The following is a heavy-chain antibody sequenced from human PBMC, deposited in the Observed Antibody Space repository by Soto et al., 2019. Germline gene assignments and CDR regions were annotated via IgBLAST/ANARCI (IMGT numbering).Heavy chain of an antibody. J-gene: IGHJ6*02. D-gene: IGHD6-13*01. CDR3: ARPGYSSSWYYYYYGMDV. CDR2: ISSSGSTI. V-gene: IGHV3-48*03. Sequence: EVQLVESGGGLVQPGGSLRLSCAASGFTFSSYEMNWVRQAPGNGLEWVSYISSSGSTIYYAESVKGRFTISRHNAMNSLYLQMNSLRAEDTAVYYCARPGYSSSWYYYYYGMDVWGQGTTVTVSS. CDR1: GFTFSSYE.